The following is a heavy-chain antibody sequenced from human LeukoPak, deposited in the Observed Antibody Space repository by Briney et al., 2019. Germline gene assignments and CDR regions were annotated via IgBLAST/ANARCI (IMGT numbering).Heavy chain of an antibody. CDR3: ARKSTYYDILTGYSGNWFDP. CDR1: GYTFTSYG. CDR2: ISAYNGNT. Sequence: ASVKVSCKASGYTFTSYGISWVRQAPGQGLEWMGWISAYNGNTNYAQKLQGRVTMTTDTSTSTAYMELRSLRSEDTAVYYCARKSTYYDILTGYSGNWFDPWGQGTLVTVSS. V-gene: IGHV1-18*01. D-gene: IGHD3-9*01. J-gene: IGHJ5*02.